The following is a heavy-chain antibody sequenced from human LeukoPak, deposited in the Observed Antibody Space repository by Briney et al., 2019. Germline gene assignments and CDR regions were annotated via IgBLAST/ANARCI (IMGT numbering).Heavy chain of an antibody. V-gene: IGHV5-51*01. CDR1: GYIFTNYC. J-gene: IGHJ4*02. CDR3: ARHLYGDGQSGFDY. D-gene: IGHD4-17*01. CDR2: IYPDDSDT. Sequence: GESLKISCKASGYIFTNYCIAWVRQMPGTGLEWMGVIYPDDSDTRYSPSFQGQVTISADKSVTTAYLQWSSLRASDTAIYYCARHLYGDGQSGFDYWGQGTLVTVSS.